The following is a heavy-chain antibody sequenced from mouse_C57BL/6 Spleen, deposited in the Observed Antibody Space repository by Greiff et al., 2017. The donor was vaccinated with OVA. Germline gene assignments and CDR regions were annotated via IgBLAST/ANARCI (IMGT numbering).Heavy chain of an antibody. Sequence: QVQLQQPGAELVMPGASVKLSCKASGYTFTSYWMHWVKQRPGQGLEWIGEIDPSDSYTNYNQKFKGKSTLTVDKSSSTAYMQLSSLTSEDSAIYYCARSGDSSYAMDYWGQGTLVTVSS. CDR3: ARSGDSSYAMDY. CDR1: GYTFTSYW. CDR2: IDPSDSYT. V-gene: IGHV1-69*01. J-gene: IGHJ4*01. D-gene: IGHD3-3*01.